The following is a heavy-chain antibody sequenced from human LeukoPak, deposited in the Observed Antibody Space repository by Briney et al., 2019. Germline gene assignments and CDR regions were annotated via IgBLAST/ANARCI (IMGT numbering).Heavy chain of an antibody. J-gene: IGHJ6*04. CDR3: VTDRTMVRGVMLYYYYGMDV. V-gene: IGHV3-64D*06. Sequence: GGSLRLSCSASGFTFSSYAMHWVRQAPGKGLEYVSAISSNGGSTYYADSVKGRFTISRDNSKDTLYLQMSRLRAEDTAVYYCVTDRTMVRGVMLYYYYGMDVWGKGTTVTVSS. CDR2: ISSNGGST. D-gene: IGHD3-10*01. CDR1: GFTFSSYA.